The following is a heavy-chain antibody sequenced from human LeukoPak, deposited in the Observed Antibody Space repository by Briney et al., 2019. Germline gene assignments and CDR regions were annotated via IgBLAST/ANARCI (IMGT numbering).Heavy chain of an antibody. D-gene: IGHD1-1*01. CDR1: GGTFISYA. J-gene: IGHJ5*02. V-gene: IGHV1-69*04. Sequence: SVKVSCKASGGTFISYAISWVRQAPGQGLEWMGRIIPILGIADYAQKFQGRVTITADKSTSTAYMELSSLRSEDTAVYYCCRNDGNWFDPWGQGTLVTVSS. CDR2: IIPILGIA. CDR3: CRNDGNWFDP.